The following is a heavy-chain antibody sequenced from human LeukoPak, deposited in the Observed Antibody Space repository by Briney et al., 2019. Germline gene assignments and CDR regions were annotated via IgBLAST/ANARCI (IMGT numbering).Heavy chain of an antibody. V-gene: IGHV4-59*12. D-gene: IGHD6-13*01. CDR2: IYYSGST. CDR1: GGSFSTYY. CDR3: ARDSWGAAAHDYFDY. J-gene: IGHJ4*02. Sequence: SETLSLTCTVSGGSFSTYYWSWIRQPPGKGLEWIAYIYYSGSTNYNPSLQSRVTISVDTSKNQFSLKLSSVTAADTAVYYCARDSWGAAAHDYFDYWGQGTLVTVSS.